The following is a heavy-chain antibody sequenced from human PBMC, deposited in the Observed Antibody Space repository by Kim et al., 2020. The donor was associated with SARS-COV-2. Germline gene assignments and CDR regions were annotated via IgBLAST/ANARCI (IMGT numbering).Heavy chain of an antibody. V-gene: IGHV1-8*01. CDR3: AEICDSSGYGFDY. D-gene: IGHD3-22*01. CDR2: NSGNT. J-gene: IGHJ4*02. Sequence: NSGNTGYAQKFQGRVPKNRNTSQSTAYMELSILRSEDTAVYYCAEICDSSGYGFDYWGQGTLVTVSS.